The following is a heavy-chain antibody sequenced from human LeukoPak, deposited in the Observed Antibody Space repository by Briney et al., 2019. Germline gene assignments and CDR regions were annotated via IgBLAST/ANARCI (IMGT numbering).Heavy chain of an antibody. D-gene: IGHD1-26*01. CDR1: GFTFSSYA. V-gene: IGHV3-30-3*01. CDR2: ISYDGSDK. J-gene: IGHJ4*02. Sequence: GGSLRLSCAASGFTFSSYAMSWVRQAPGKGLEWVAVISYDGSDKYYADSVRGRFTISRDNANNVLYLQMNSLRAEDTAVYYCARDPTYYLRYGYFDSWGQGTLVTVSS. CDR3: ARDPTYYLRYGYFDS.